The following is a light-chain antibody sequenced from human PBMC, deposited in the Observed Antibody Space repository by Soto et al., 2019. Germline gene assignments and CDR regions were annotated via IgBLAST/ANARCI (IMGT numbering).Light chain of an antibody. CDR3: LQDYNSPRT. CDR1: QGIRND. Sequence: QITLSPSTLSPSVGARLTITRRASQGIRNDLGWYQQKPGKAPKLLIYAASSLQSGVPSRFSGSGSGTDFTLTSSSLQPEDFATYYCLQDYNSPRTFGQGTKGDIK. CDR2: AAS. V-gene: IGKV1-6*02. J-gene: IGKJ1*01.